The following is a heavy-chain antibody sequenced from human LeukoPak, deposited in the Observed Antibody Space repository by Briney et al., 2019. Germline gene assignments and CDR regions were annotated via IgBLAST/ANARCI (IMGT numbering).Heavy chain of an antibody. J-gene: IGHJ6*03. V-gene: IGHV1-2*02. D-gene: IGHD2-15*01. CDR3: ARGGHRLGYCSGGSCKYYYYYMDV. CDR2: INPNSGGT. Sequence: ASVKVSCKASGYTFTGYYMHWVRQAPGQGLEWMGWINPNSGGTNYAQKFQGRVTMTRDTSISTAYMELSRLRSDDTAVYYCARGGHRLGYCSGGSCKYYYYYMDVWGKGTTVTISS. CDR1: GYTFTGYY.